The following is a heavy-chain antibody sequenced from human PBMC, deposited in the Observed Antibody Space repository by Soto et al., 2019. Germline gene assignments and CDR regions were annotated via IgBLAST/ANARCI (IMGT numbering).Heavy chain of an antibody. CDR1: RFTFSSYS. Sequence: EVQLVESGGGLVKPGGSLRLSCAASRFTFSSYSMNWVRQAPGKGLEWVSSISSSSSYIYYADSVKGRFTISRDNAKNSLYLQMNSLRAEDTAVYYCARDNDFWSGYYDYWGQGTLVTVSS. J-gene: IGHJ4*02. V-gene: IGHV3-21*01. D-gene: IGHD3-3*01. CDR3: ARDNDFWSGYYDY. CDR2: ISSSSSYI.